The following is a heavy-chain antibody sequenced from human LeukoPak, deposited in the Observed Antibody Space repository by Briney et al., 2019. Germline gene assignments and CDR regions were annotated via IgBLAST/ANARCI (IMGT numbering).Heavy chain of an antibody. CDR1: GFTFSVYP. J-gene: IGHJ3*02. V-gene: IGHV3-48*01. CDR2: INSRSSTI. CDR3: AREVGTPQAFDI. Sequence: GGSLRLSCVTSGFTFSVYPMTWVRQAPGKGLEWVSYINSRSSTIYYADSVRGRFTISRDNAKNSLYLQMNSLKAEDTAIYYCAREVGTPQAFDIWGQGTMVTVSS. D-gene: IGHD1-26*01.